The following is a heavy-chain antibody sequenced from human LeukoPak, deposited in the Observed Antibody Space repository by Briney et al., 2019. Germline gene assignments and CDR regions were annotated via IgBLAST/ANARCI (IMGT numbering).Heavy chain of an antibody. J-gene: IGHJ4*02. Sequence: GASVKVSCKASGYTFTSYGIRWVRQAPGQGLEWMGWIRAYNGNTNYAQKLQGRVTMTTDTSTSTAYMELRSLRSDDTAVYYCARDYDILTGYYTPSYFDYWGQGTLVTVSS. D-gene: IGHD3-9*01. V-gene: IGHV1-18*01. CDR1: GYTFTSYG. CDR2: IRAYNGNT. CDR3: ARDYDILTGYYTPSYFDY.